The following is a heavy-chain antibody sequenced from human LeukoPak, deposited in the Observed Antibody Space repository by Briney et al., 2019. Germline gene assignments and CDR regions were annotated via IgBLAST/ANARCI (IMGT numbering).Heavy chain of an antibody. V-gene: IGHV3-53*04. D-gene: IGHD3-3*01. CDR3: ASRSSIWSGYQDTLYYFDS. CDR2: IYSGGST. Sequence: PGGSLRLSCAASGFXVSSNYISWVRQAPGKGLEWVSVIYSGGSTYYADSVKGRFTISRHNSKNTLYLQMNSLRAEDTAVYYCASRSSIWSGYQDTLYYFDSWGQGTLVTVSS. J-gene: IGHJ4*02. CDR1: GFXVSSNY.